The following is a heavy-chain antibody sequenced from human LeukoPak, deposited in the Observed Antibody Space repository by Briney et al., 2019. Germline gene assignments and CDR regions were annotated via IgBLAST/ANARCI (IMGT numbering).Heavy chain of an antibody. V-gene: IGHV3-30*02. CDR1: GFIFNNYG. J-gene: IGHJ4*02. D-gene: IGHD3-22*01. Sequence: PGGTLRLSCAASGFIFNNYGIHWVRQAPGKGPEWVAFRRADGDSEFYAASVKGRFTISRDNSKDTLYLDINSLRAEDTAVYYCAKDYFHSSGFYTGGTFESWGQGTLVTVSS. CDR2: RRADGDSE. CDR3: AKDYFHSSGFYTGGTFES.